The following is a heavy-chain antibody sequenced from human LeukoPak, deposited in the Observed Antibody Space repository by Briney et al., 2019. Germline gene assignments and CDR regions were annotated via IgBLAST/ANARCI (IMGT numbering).Heavy chain of an antibody. V-gene: IGHV4-34*01. CDR1: GGSFSHYY. D-gene: IGHD6-25*01. Sequence: SETLSLTCAVYGGSFSHYYWSWIRQPPGKALEWIGESNHTGSTNYNPSLKSRVSISLDTSRNQFSLKLRSVTAADTALYYCPRVSWIPVAATGTDAIDVWGQGTMVTVSS. CDR3: PRVSWIPVAATGTDAIDV. J-gene: IGHJ3*01. CDR2: SNHTGST.